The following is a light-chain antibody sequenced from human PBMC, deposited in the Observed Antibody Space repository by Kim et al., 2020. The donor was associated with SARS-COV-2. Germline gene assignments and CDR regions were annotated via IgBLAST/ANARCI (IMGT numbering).Light chain of an antibody. V-gene: IGLV3-19*01. J-gene: IGLJ2*01. CDR2: GKN. CDR3: NSRDSNDNVV. Sequence: SSELTQDPAVSVALGQTVRITCQGDSLRSYYATWYQQKPGQAPILVIYGKNNRPSGNPDRFSGSSAGNTASLTINGTQAGDEADYYCNSRDSNDNVVFGG. CDR1: SLRSYY.